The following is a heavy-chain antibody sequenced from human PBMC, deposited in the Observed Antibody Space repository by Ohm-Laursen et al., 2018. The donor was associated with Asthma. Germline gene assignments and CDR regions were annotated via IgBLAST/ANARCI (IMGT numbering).Heavy chain of an antibody. CDR1: EFTFSSYW. CDR2: IKQDGGEK. V-gene: IGHV3-7*01. CDR3: ARGDWYFDL. J-gene: IGHJ2*01. Sequence: SLRLSCAASEFTFSSYWMNWVRQAPGKGLEWVANIKQDGGEKFYVDSVTGRFTIARDNAKNSLYLQMNSLRAEDTAVYYCARGDWYFDLWGRGPLVTVSS.